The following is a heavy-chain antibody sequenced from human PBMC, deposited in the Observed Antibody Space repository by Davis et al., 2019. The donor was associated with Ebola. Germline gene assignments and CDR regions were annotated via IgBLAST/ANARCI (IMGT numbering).Heavy chain of an antibody. D-gene: IGHD7-27*01. J-gene: IGHJ5*01. CDR3: AKGRWGDS. V-gene: IGHV3-23*01. CDR1: GFTFSSYA. CDR2: ISGSGGST. Sequence: GGSLRLSCAASGFTFSSYAMSWVRQAPGKGLEWVSVISGSGGSTYYADSVRGRFTIYRDNSKDTVYLQMHSPTADDTAVYYCAKGRWGDSWGQGTLVTVSS.